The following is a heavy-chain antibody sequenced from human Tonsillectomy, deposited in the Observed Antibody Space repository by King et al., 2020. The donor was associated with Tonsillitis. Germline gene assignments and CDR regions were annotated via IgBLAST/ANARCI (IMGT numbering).Heavy chain of an antibody. CDR1: GYTFTGYY. D-gene: IGHD6-13*01. V-gene: IGHV1-2*02. CDR2: INPNSGGT. J-gene: IGHJ4*02. Sequence: VQLVESGAEVKKPGASVKVSCKASGYTFTGYYMHWVRQAPGQGLEWMGWINPNSGGTNYAQKFQGRVTMTRDTSISTAYMELSRMRSDDTAVYYCARATYRAAAGPRVDYWGQGTLVTVSS. CDR3: ARATYRAAAGPRVDY.